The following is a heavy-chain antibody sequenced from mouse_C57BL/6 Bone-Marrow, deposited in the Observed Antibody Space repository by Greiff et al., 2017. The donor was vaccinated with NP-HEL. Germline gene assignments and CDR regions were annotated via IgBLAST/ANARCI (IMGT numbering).Heavy chain of an antibody. CDR1: GFTFSDYY. CDR3: ARGDEGYFDF. J-gene: IGHJ1*03. CDR2: INYDGSST. V-gene: IGHV5-16*01. Sequence: EVKLVESEGGLVQPGSSMKLSCTASGFTFSDYYMAWVRQVPEKGLEWVANINYDGSSTYYLDSLKSRFIITRDNAKNILYLQMSSLKSEATAAYYCARGDEGYFDFWGTGTTVTVSS.